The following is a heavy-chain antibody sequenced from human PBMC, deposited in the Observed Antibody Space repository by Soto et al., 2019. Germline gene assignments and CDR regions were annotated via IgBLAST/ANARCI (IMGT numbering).Heavy chain of an antibody. D-gene: IGHD1-26*01. CDR3: ARSTLNWFDP. CDR2: IYYSGST. Sequence: PSDSLSLTFTHSGSPISSYYWSGIRQPPGKGLEWIGYIYYSGSTNSNPSLMIRFTISVDTSKIQFSLKLCFVTAADTAAYYCARSTLNWFDPWGQGTLVTVS. CDR1: GSPISSYY. J-gene: IGHJ5*02. V-gene: IGHV4-59*01.